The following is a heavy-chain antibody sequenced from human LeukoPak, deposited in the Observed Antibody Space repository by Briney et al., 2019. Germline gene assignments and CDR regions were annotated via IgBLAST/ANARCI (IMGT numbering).Heavy chain of an antibody. CDR2: ISWNSGSI. Sequence: GGSLGLSCAASGFTFDDYAMHWVRQAPGKGLEWVSGISWNSGSIGYADSVKGRFTISRDNAKNTLYLQMNSLRDEDTAVYYCVREGLECSGSSCQRAAFDYWGQGTLVTVSS. J-gene: IGHJ4*02. D-gene: IGHD2-2*01. V-gene: IGHV3-9*01. CDR3: VREGLECSGSSCQRAAFDY. CDR1: GFTFDDYA.